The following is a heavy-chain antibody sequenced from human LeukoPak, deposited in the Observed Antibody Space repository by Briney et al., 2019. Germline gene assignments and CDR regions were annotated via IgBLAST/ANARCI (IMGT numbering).Heavy chain of an antibody. J-gene: IGHJ3*02. Sequence: ASVKVSCKASGYTFTSYGISWVRQAPGQGLEWMGWISAYNGNTNYAQKLQGRVTMTTDTSTSTAYMELRSLRSDDTAVYYCARGRDIVGARSDAFDIWGQGTMVTVSS. CDR2: ISAYNGNT. V-gene: IGHV1-18*01. CDR1: GYTFTSYG. CDR3: ARGRDIVGARSDAFDI. D-gene: IGHD1-26*01.